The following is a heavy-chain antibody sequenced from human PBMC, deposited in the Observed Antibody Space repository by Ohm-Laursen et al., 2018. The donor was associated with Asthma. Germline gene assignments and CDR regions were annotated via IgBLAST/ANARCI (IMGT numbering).Heavy chain of an antibody. J-gene: IGHJ5*02. CDR3: ARWGGYCSDSTCYSGWFDP. CDR1: GHTFTNYG. D-gene: IGHD2-15*01. Sequence: GASVKVSCKASGHTFTNYGITWVRQAPGQGLEWMGWISAYSHNTNYAQNLQGRVTITTDTSTSTAYMELRSLRSDDTAVYFCARWGGYCSDSTCYSGWFDPWGQGTLVTVSS. V-gene: IGHV1-18*04. CDR2: ISAYSHNT.